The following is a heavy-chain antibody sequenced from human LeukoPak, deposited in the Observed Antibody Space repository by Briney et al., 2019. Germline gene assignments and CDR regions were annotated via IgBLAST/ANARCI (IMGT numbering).Heavy chain of an antibody. CDR1: GGSISPYY. J-gene: IGHJ2*01. D-gene: IGHD5-12*01. CDR3: ARKSSTGVFNGYHVWYFDL. Sequence: PSETLSLTCSVSGGSISPYYWSWLRQPPGKRLEWIGYISHSGITDYNPSLKSRVTLSVDTSKNHFSLKLSSVTAADTAVYYCARKSSTGVFNGYHVWYFDLWGRGTLVTVSS. CDR2: ISHSGIT. V-gene: IGHV4-59*08.